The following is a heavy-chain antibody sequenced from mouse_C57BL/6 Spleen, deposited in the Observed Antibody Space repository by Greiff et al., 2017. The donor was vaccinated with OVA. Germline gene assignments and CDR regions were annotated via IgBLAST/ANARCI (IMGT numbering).Heavy chain of an antibody. CDR1: GFTFSDAW. Sequence: EVKLVESGGGLVQPGGSMKLSCAASGFTFSDAWMDWVRQSPEKGLEWVAEIRNKANNHATYYAESVKGRFTISRDDSKSSVYLQMNSLRAEDTGIYNCTRWTRWDWYFDVWGTGTTVTVSS. V-gene: IGHV6-6*01. CDR2: IRNKANNHAT. D-gene: IGHD1-1*02. J-gene: IGHJ1*03. CDR3: TRWTRWDWYFDV.